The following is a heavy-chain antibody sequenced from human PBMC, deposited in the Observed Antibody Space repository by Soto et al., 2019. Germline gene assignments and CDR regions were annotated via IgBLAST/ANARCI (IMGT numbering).Heavy chain of an antibody. D-gene: IGHD1-26*01. J-gene: IGHJ4*02. V-gene: IGHV1-3*01. CDR3: AREVGATGD. CDR1: GYTFTSYA. CDR2: INAGNGNT. Sequence: QVQLVQSGAEVKKPGASVKVSCKASGYTFTSYAMHWVRQAPGQRLEWMGWINAGNGNTKYSQKFQGRGTSTRDTSAITAYMELSSLRAEDTAVYYCAREVGATGDWGQGTLVTVSS.